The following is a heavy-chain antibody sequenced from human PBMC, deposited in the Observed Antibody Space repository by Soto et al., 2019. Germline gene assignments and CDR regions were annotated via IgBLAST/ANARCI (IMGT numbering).Heavy chain of an antibody. Sequence: GGSLRLSCAASGFTFSSYSMNWVRQAPGKGLEWVSSISSSSSYIYYADSVKGRFTISRDNAKNSLYLQMNSLRAEDTPVYYCARDDATTVSFDYWGQGTLVTVSS. J-gene: IGHJ4*02. V-gene: IGHV3-21*01. D-gene: IGHD4-17*01. CDR3: ARDDATTVSFDY. CDR1: GFTFSSYS. CDR2: ISSSSSYI.